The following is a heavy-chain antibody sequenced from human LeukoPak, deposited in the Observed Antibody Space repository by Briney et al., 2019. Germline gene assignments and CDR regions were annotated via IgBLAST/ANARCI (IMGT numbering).Heavy chain of an antibody. CDR2: IYSGGST. CDR3: ATSAAVRLFDY. CDR1: GFTVSSNY. D-gene: IGHD2-2*01. Sequence: PGGSLRLSCEGSGFTVSSNYMSWVRQAPGKGLEWVSVIYSGGSTYYAGSVKGRFTISKDNSKNTLYLQMNSLRAEDTAMYYCATSAAVRLFDYWGQGALVTVSS. J-gene: IGHJ4*02. V-gene: IGHV3-53*01.